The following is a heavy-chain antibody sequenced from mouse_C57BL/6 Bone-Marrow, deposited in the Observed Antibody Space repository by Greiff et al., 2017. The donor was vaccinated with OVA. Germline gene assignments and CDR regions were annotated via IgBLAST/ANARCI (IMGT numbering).Heavy chain of an antibody. D-gene: IGHD1-3*01. V-gene: IGHV1-58*01. J-gene: IGHJ3*01. CDR3: DPDSGDGGFAY. CDR2: IYLGNGYT. Sequence: EVQLQQSGAELVRPGSSVKMSCKTSGYTFTSYGINWVKQRPGQGLEWIGYIYLGNGYTEYNEKFKGKATLTSDTSSSTAYMQLSSLTSEDSAVYLRDPDSGDGGFAYWGQGTLVTVSA. CDR1: GYTFTSYG.